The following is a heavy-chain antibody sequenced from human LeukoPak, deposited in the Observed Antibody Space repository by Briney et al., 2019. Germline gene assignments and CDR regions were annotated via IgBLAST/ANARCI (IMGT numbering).Heavy chain of an antibody. CDR3: AGSTSYAAMYYYYMDV. CDR1: GFTFSSYA. J-gene: IGHJ6*03. V-gene: IGHV3-23*01. CDR2: ISGSGGST. D-gene: IGHD2-2*01. Sequence: GGSLRLSCAASGFTFSSYAMSWVRQAPGKGLEWVSAISGSGGSTYYADSVKGRFTISRDNSKNTLYLQMNSLRAEDTAVYYCAGSTSYAAMYYYYMDVWGKGTTVTVSS.